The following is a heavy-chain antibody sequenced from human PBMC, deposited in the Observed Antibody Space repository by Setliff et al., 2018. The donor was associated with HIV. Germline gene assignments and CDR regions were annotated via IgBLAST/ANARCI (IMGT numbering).Heavy chain of an antibody. CDR1: GGSISSSSYY. V-gene: IGHV4-61*09. D-gene: IGHD4-17*01. J-gene: IGHJ4*02. Sequence: SETLSLTCSVSGGSISSSSYYWSWIRQPAGKGLEWIGHIYTSGSTNYNPSLKSRVTISLDTSKNQFSLKVGSVTAAGTAVYYCAAKKSGDYPFNWGQGTQVTVSS. CDR2: IYTSGST. CDR3: AAKKSGDYPFN.